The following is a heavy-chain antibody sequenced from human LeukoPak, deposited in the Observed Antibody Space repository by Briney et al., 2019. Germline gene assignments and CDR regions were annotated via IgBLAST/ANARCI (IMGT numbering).Heavy chain of an antibody. Sequence: ASVKVSCKASGGTFSSYAISWVRQAPGQGLEWMGRISPNSGGTNYAQKFQGRVTMTRDTSISTAYMELSRLRSDDTAVYYCARDLEVEYQLLPTNWFDPWGQGTLVTVSS. CDR3: ARDLEVEYQLLPTNWFDP. CDR2: ISPNSGGT. J-gene: IGHJ5*02. V-gene: IGHV1-2*06. D-gene: IGHD2-2*01. CDR1: GGTFSSYA.